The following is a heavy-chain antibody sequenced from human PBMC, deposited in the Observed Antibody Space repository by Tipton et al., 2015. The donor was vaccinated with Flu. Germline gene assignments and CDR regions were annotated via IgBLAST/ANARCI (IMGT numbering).Heavy chain of an antibody. Sequence: VKPSETLSLTCTVSGGSISSSSYYWGWIRQPPGKGLEWIGSIYYSGSTYYNPSLKSRVTISVDTSKNQFYLKLSSVTAADTAVYYCATKEVSYCSGGSCYSYYFDYWGQGTLVTVSS. D-gene: IGHD2-15*01. CDR3: ATKEVSYCSGGSCYSYYFDY. J-gene: IGHJ4*02. CDR1: GGSISSSSYY. CDR2: IYYSGST. V-gene: IGHV4-39*01.